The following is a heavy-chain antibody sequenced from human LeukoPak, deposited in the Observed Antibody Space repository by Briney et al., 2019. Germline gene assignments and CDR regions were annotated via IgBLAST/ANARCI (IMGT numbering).Heavy chain of an antibody. D-gene: IGHD2-2*01. CDR3: ARDAHPYCSSTSCYGAFDI. CDR1: GYTFTSYA. J-gene: IGHJ3*02. CDR2: INTNTGNP. V-gene: IGHV7-4-1*02. Sequence: GASVKVSCKASGYTFTSYAMNWVRQAPGQGLEWMGWINTNTGNPTYAQGFTGRFVFSLDTSVSTAYLQISSLKAEDTAVYYCARDAHPYCSSTSCYGAFDIWGQGTMVTVSS.